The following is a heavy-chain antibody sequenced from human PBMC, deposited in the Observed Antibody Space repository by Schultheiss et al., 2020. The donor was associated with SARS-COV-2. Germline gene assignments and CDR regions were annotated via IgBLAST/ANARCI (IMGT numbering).Heavy chain of an antibody. CDR1: GGSFSGYY. Sequence: SETLSLTCAVYGGSFSGYYWSWIRQPPGKGLEWIGEINHSGSTNYNPSLKSRVTISVDTSKNQLSLKVSSVTAADTAVYYCARDGGAIFGVVGGYYYYGMDVLGQGTTVTVSS. V-gene: IGHV4-34*01. CDR3: ARDGGAIFGVVGGYYYYGMDV. D-gene: IGHD3-3*01. CDR2: INHSGST. J-gene: IGHJ6*02.